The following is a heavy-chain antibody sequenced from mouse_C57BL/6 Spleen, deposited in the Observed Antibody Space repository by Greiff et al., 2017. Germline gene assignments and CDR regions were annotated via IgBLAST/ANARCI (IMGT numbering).Heavy chain of an antibody. CDR1: GYTFTSYW. J-gene: IGHJ3*01. D-gene: IGHD2-5*01. Sequence: VQLQQPGAELVRPGSSVKLSCKASGYTFTSYWMHWVKQRPIQGLEWIGNIDPSDSETHYNQKFKDKATLTVDKSSSTAYMQLSSLTSEDSAVYYCARGGDSNFWFAYWGQGTLVTVSA. V-gene: IGHV1-52*01. CDR3: ARGGDSNFWFAY. CDR2: IDPSDSET.